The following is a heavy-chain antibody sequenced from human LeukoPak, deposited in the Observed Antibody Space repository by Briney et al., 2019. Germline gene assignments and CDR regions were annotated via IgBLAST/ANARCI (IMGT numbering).Heavy chain of an antibody. CDR2: ISSNGVST. Sequence: GGSLRLSCAASGFTFSSYAMHWVRQAPGKGLEYVSAISSNGVSTYYANSVKGRFTISRDNSKNTLYLQMGSLRAEDMAVYYCARDGVVVPAAMPSKGYYYMDVWGKGTTVTVSS. CDR1: GFTFSSYA. J-gene: IGHJ6*03. CDR3: ARDGVVVPAAMPSKGYYYMDV. V-gene: IGHV3-64*01. D-gene: IGHD2-2*01.